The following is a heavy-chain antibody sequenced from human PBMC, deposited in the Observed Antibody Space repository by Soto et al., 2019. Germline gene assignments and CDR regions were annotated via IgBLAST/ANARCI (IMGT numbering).Heavy chain of an antibody. CDR2: IYYSGST. V-gene: IGHV4-30-4*01. D-gene: IGHD3-10*01. CDR3: ARESVTMVRGVIQDAFDI. Sequence: QVQLQESGPGLVKPSQTLSLTCTVSGGSISSGDYYWSWIRQPPGKGLEWIGYIYYSGSTYYNPSIKSRVTISVETSKNQFSLKLSSVTAADTAVYYCARESVTMVRGVIQDAFDIWGQGTMVTVSS. CDR1: GGSISSGDYY. J-gene: IGHJ3*02.